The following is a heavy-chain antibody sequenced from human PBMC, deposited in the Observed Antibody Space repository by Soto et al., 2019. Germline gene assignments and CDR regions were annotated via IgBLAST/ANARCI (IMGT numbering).Heavy chain of an antibody. CDR2: IKSKAHGGTT. V-gene: IGHV3-15*07. D-gene: IGHD3-10*02. CDR3: TWCSARGVLPHYYFYGMDV. Sequence: GGSLRLSCTASSFTFSNAWMNWVRQAPGKGLEWVGRIKSKAHGGTTDYAAPVKGRFTISRDDSKDTMFLQMNSLKTEDTAVYYCTWCSARGVLPHYYFYGMDVWGQGTTVTVSS. J-gene: IGHJ6*02. CDR1: SFTFSNAW.